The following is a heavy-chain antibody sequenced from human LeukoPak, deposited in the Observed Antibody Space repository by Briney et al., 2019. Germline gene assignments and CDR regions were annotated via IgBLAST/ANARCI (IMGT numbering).Heavy chain of an antibody. CDR3: AKWNDILTGYYGGYYFDY. D-gene: IGHD3-9*01. J-gene: IGHJ4*02. CDR1: GFTIDDYG. CDR2: ISGSGGST. V-gene: IGHV3-23*01. Sequence: GGSLRLSCAASGFTIDDYGLSWVRQAPGKGLAWVSAISGSGGSTYYADSVKGRFTISRDNSKNTLYLQMNSLRAEDTAVYYCAKWNDILTGYYGGYYFDYWGQGALVTVSS.